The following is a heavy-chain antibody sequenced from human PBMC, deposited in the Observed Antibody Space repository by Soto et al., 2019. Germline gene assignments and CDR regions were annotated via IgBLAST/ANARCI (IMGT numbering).Heavy chain of an antibody. J-gene: IGHJ1*01. CDR1: GFTFSSYW. CDR2: IKEDGSEK. V-gene: IGHV3-7*01. Sequence: EVQVVESGGGLVQPGGSLRLSSAASGFTFSSYWMSWVRQAPGKGLEWVANIKEDGSEKSYVDSVKGRFTISRDNAKNSLFLQMTSLRVEDTAVYYCGTHSRSRPLDWGQGTLVTVSS. D-gene: IGHD3-22*01. CDR3: GTHSRSRPLD.